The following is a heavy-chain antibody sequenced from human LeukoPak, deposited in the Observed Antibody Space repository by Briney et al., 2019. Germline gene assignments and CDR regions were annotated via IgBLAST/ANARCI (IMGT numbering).Heavy chain of an antibody. D-gene: IGHD2-2*01. CDR3: ARGGLGYCSSTSCYSLIAAAVVLDY. Sequence: SETLSLTCAVYGGSFSGYYWSWIRQPPGKGLEWIGEINHSGSTNYNPSLKSRVTISVDTSKNQFSLKLSSVTAADTAVYYYARGGLGYCSSTSCYSLIAAAVVLDYWGQGTLVTVSS. CDR1: GGSFSGYY. CDR2: INHSGST. V-gene: IGHV4-34*01. J-gene: IGHJ4*02.